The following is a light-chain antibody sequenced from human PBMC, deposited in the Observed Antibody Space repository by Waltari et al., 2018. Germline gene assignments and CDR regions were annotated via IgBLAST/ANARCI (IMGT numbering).Light chain of an antibody. CDR2: GTS. J-gene: IGKJ4*01. V-gene: IGKV3-20*01. CDR3: QQYDGIVVT. Sequence: EIVLTQSPGTLSLSPGERATLSCRASQSVSTISLTLYQQKPGQAPRLLIYGTSSRATGIPDRFSGSGSGTDFTLTISRLQPEDFAIYYCQQYDGIVVTFGGGTKVEI. CDR1: QSVSTIS.